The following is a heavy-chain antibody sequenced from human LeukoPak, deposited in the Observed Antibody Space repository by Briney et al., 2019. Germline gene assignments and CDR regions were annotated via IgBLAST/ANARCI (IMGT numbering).Heavy chain of an antibody. Sequence: SETLSLTCTVSGGSISSSSYYWGWIRQPPGKGLEWIGSIYYSGSTYYNPSLKSRVTISVDTSKNQFSLKLSSVTAADTAVYYCARSPGEGYYYYYYMDVWGKGTTVTVSS. D-gene: IGHD7-27*01. CDR1: GGSISSSSYY. CDR3: ARSPGEGYYYYYYMDV. J-gene: IGHJ6*03. CDR2: IYYSGST. V-gene: IGHV4-39*07.